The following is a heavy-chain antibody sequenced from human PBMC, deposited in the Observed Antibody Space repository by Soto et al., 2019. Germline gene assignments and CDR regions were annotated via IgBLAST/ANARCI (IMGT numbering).Heavy chain of an antibody. CDR3: AREAPVTTGVYYYYYGMDV. J-gene: IGHJ6*02. CDR2: ISAYNGNT. Sequence: ASVKVSCKASGYTFTSYGISWVRQAPGQGLEWMGWISAYNGNTNYAQKLQGRATMTTDTSTSTAYMELRSLRPDDTAVYYCAREAPVTTGVYYYYYGMDVWGQGTTVTVSS. D-gene: IGHD4-17*01. CDR1: GYTFTSYG. V-gene: IGHV1-18*01.